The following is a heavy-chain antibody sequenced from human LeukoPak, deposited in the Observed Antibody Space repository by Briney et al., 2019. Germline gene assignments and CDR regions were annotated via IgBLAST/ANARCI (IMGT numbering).Heavy chain of an antibody. CDR3: AKPGDFWSGYLV. D-gene: IGHD3-3*01. V-gene: IGHV3-23*01. CDR1: GGSISSSN. J-gene: IGHJ4*02. Sequence: GTLSLTCAVSGGSISSSNWWSWVRQPPGKGLEWVSAISGSGGSTYYADSVKGRFTISRDNSKNTLYLQMNSLRAEDTAVYYCAKPGDFWSGYLVWGQGTLVTVSS. CDR2: ISGSGGST.